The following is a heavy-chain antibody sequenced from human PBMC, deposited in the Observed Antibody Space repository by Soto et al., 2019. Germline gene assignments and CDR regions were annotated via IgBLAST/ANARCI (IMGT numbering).Heavy chain of an antibody. Sequence: LSLTCTVSGGSISSYYWSWIRQPPGKGLEWIGYIYYSGSTNYNPSLKSRVTISVDTSKNQFSLKLSSVTAADTAVYYCARVHSSGWYLTYWGQGTLVTVSS. CDR1: GGSISSYY. CDR3: ARVHSSGWYLTY. D-gene: IGHD6-19*01. J-gene: IGHJ4*02. V-gene: IGHV4-59*01. CDR2: IYYSGST.